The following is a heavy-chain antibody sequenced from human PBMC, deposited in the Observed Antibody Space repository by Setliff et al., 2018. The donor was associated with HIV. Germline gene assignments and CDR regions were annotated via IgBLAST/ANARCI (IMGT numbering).Heavy chain of an antibody. D-gene: IGHD3-10*01. CDR3: ARAKSLVRGVNYFDY. CDR2: IYSSGST. V-gene: IGHV4-4*07. Sequence: TSETLSLTCTVSGGSISSYYGSWIRQSAGKGLEWIGRIYSSGSTNYNPSLKSRVTMSVDTSKNQFSLKLNSVTAADTAVYYCARAKSLVRGVNYFDYWGQGTLVTVSS. CDR1: GGSISSYY. J-gene: IGHJ4*02.